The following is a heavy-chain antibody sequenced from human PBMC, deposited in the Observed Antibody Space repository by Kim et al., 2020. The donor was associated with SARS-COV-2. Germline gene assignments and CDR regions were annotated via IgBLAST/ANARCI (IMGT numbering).Heavy chain of an antibody. V-gene: IGHV4-39*01. CDR2: IYYSGST. CDR3: ARQSGYSYGYLQSNWFDP. D-gene: IGHD5-18*01. J-gene: IGHJ5*02. CDR1: GGSISSSSYY. Sequence: SETLSLTCTVSGGSISSSSYYWGWIRQPPGKGLEWIGSIYYSGSTYYNPSLKSRVTISVDTSKNQFSLKLSSVTAADTAVYYCARQSGYSYGYLQSNWFDPWGQGTLVTVSS.